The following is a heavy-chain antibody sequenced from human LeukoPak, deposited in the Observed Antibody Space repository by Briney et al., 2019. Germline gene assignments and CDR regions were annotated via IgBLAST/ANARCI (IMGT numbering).Heavy chain of an antibody. D-gene: IGHD1-26*01. Sequence: PGGSLRLSCSASGFXFSNHAIHWVRQAPGKGLQYVSAINSNGQRTGRTYYADSVKGRFTISRDNSKNTLYLQMSSLRVEDTAIYYCVKGYTSTYYSAYFDYWGQGTQVTVSS. V-gene: IGHV3-64D*09. J-gene: IGHJ4*02. CDR1: GFXFSNHA. CDR2: INSNGQRTGRT. CDR3: VKGYTSTYYSAYFDY.